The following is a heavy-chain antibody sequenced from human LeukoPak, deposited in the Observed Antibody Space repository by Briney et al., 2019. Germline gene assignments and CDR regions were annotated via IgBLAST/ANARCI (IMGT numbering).Heavy chain of an antibody. D-gene: IGHD1-26*01. CDR2: FSYSGST. J-gene: IGHJ4*02. Sequence: PSETLSLTCSVSGVSISTYYWIWIRQPPAKGLEWMGFFSYSGSTNYNPSLKSRVTMSVDTSKNQFSLKLSSVTAADTAVYYCARMYSGTSYYFDYWGQGTLVTVSS. CDR3: ARMYSGTSYYFDY. V-gene: IGHV4-59*01. CDR1: GVSISTYY.